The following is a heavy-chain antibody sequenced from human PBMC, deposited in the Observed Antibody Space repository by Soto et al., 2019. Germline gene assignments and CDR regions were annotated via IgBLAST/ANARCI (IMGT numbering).Heavy chain of an antibody. J-gene: IGHJ4*02. V-gene: IGHV3-23*01. CDR3: AKVDGNISERGYYFDS. Sequence: PGGSLRLSCVASGITFGCRAMSWVRQAPGEGLEWVSTITDSGGDAKYADSVRGRFTISRDNSYNTLYLQMSSLRAEDTAVYHCAKVDGNISERGYYFDSWGQGTVVTVSS. CDR1: GITFGCRA. D-gene: IGHD5-12*01. CDR2: ITDSGGDA.